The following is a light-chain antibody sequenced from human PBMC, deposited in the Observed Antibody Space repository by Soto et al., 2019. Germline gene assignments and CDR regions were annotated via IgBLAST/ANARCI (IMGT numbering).Light chain of an antibody. CDR2: GNS. CDR1: SSNIGAGYD. Sequence: QSVLTQPPSVSGAPGQRVTISCTGSSSNIGAGYDVHWYQQLPGTAPKLLIYGNSNRPSGVPDRFSGSKSGTSASLAITGLRAGDEADYHLQSYDRTLSVSFFGPGPKLPAL. V-gene: IGLV1-40*01. J-gene: IGLJ1*01. CDR3: QSYDRTLSVSF.